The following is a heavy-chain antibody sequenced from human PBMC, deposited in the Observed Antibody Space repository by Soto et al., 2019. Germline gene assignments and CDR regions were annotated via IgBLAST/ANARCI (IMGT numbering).Heavy chain of an antibody. V-gene: IGHV4-4*02. CDR3: ARDQSGSYDY. CDR2: IYHSGST. J-gene: IGHJ4*02. D-gene: IGHD1-26*01. CDR1: GGSISSGDW. Sequence: QVQLQESGPGLVKPSGTLSLTSAVSGGSISSGDWWSWVRQPPGKGLECIGKIYHSGSTNYNPSLKSRVTMSVDKSKNQFSLKLSSVTAADTAVYYCARDQSGSYDYWGPGTLVTVSS.